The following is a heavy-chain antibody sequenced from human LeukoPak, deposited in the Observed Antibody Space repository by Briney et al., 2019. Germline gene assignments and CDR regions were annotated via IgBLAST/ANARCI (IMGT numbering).Heavy chain of an antibody. CDR2: INPDGRDT. CDR3: TSWGDTTAEYFQR. CDR1: GFTFNRCW. J-gene: IGHJ1*01. Sequence: GGSLRLSCVVSGFTFNRCWMNWVRQAPGKGLEWVAHINPDGRDTYYVDSVKGRFAISRDNAENSMYLQMNSLRVEDTAVYYCTSWGDTTAEYFQRWGQGTLVTVSS. D-gene: IGHD2-21*02. V-gene: IGHV3-7*01.